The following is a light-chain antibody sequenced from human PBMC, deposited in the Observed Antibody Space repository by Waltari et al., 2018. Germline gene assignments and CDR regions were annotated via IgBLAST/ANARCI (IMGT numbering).Light chain of an antibody. V-gene: IGKV1-NL1*01. CDR3: QQYYERPHT. CDR2: SAS. Sequence: DIQMTQSPSSLSASVGDRVTITCRTRQGIGYSVAWYQQKQGKAPRLLVHSASTLRSGVPLRFSGGGSGTQYTLTISSLQPEDCATDYCQQYYERPHTFGQGTRVEI. CDR1: QGIGYS. J-gene: IGKJ2*01.